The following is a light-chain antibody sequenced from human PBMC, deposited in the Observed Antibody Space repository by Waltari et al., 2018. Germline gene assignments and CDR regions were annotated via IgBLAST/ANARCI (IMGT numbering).Light chain of an antibody. V-gene: IGLV1-51*02. CDR3: GTWDSSLSGAV. J-gene: IGLJ7*01. CDR2: EDT. CDR1: SSNIGKNS. Sequence: QSVLTQPPSVSAAPGQRVTIPCSGGSSNIGKNSVTLYRQFPGSAPKLLIYEDTERPAGVPGRFSGSKSGTSATLDITGLQPGDEAEYYCGTWDSSLSGAVFGGGTLLTVL.